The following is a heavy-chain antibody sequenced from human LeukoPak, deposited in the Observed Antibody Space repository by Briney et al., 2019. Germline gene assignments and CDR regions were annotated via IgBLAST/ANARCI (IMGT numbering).Heavy chain of an antibody. CDR2: TRNKANSYTT. J-gene: IGHJ4*02. V-gene: IGHV3-72*01. CDR3: AREVLGYDSSGYYYIGYYFDY. CDR1: GFTFSDHY. Sequence: GGSLRLSCAASGFTFSDHYMDWVRQAPGKGLEWVGRTRNKANSYTTEYAASVKGRFTISRDDSKNSLYLQMNSLKTEDTAVYYCAREVLGYDSSGYYYIGYYFDYWGQGTLVTVS. D-gene: IGHD3-22*01.